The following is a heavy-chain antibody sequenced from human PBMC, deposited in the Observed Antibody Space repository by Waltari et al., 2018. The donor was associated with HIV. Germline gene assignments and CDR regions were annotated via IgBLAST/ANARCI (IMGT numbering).Heavy chain of an antibody. J-gene: IGHJ4*02. V-gene: IGHV7-4-1*01. Sequence: QEQLVQTGAGLRKPGASVNISCQASGYTFSSSTLNCVRQAPGQPLEWMGWINTRSGSTRYAQNFTGRFAFSLDTSVSTALLLIVDLNIEDTGMYFCAREYRTPAASRFDYWGQGAILSVSS. D-gene: IGHD3-16*02. CDR3: AREYRTPAASRFDY. CDR2: INTRSGST. CDR1: GYTFSSST.